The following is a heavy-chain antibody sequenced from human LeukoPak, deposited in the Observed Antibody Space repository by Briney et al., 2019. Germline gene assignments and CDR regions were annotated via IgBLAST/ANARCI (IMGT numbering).Heavy chain of an antibody. CDR1: GGSISSGGYY. D-gene: IGHD1-1*01. CDR3: AREVHVTIPRGRYYYYGMDV. V-gene: IGHV4-31*03. J-gene: IGHJ6*02. Sequence: PSQTLSLTCTVSGGSISSGGYYWSWIRQHPGKGLEWIGYIYYSGSTYYNPSLKSRVTISVDTSKNQFSLKLSSVTAADTAVYYCAREVHVTIPRGRYYYYGMDVWGQGTTVTVSS. CDR2: IYYSGST.